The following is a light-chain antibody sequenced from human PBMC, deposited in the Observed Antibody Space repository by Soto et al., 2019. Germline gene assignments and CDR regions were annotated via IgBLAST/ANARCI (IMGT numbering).Light chain of an antibody. J-gene: IGKJ4*01. CDR3: QQYNKWPPFT. Sequence: EIVMTQSPATLSVSPGERATLSCRASQSVSSNLAWYQQKPGQAPRLLIYGASTRATGIPARFSGSGSGTEFTLTISSLQSEDFAVYYCQQYNKWPPFTLGGGTKVDIK. CDR1: QSVSSN. CDR2: GAS. V-gene: IGKV3D-15*01.